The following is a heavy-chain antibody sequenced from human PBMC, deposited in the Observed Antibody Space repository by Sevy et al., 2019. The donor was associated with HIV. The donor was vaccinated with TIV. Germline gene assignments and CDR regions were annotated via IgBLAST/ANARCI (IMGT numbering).Heavy chain of an antibody. D-gene: IGHD1-1*01. CDR1: GFIFGVYA. J-gene: IGHJ4*02. CDR3: TGWKGAQSIFDY. Sequence: GGALRLSRTPSGFIFGVYAMSWVRQAPGKGLEWVAFLKHRAYGGTLDYAEYVKGRFTISREDSKSVAHLQMNDLKTDDTAIYYCTGWKGAQSIFDYWGQGALVTVSS. V-gene: IGHV3-49*04. CDR2: LKHRAYGGTL.